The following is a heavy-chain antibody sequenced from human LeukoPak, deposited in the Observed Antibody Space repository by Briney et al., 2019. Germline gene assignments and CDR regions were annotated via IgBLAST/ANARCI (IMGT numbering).Heavy chain of an antibody. J-gene: IGHJ4*02. CDR3: ARSVLEWLLLIDY. CDR1: GYTFTGYY. Sequence: ASVKVSCKASGYTFTGYYMHWVRQAPGQGLEWMGWINPNSGGTNYAQKFQGRVTMTRDTSISTAYMELSRLRSDDTAVYYCARSVLEWLLLIDYWGQGTLVTVPS. D-gene: IGHD3-3*01. CDR2: INPNSGGT. V-gene: IGHV1-2*02.